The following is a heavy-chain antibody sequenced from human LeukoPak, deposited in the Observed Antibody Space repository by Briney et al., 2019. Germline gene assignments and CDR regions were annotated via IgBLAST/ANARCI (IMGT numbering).Heavy chain of an antibody. Sequence: ASVKLSCKASGYTFTGYYMHWVRQAPGQGLEWMGWINPNSGGTNSAQKFQGRVTMTRDTSISTAYMELSRLKSDDTAVYYCAATELPFDYWGQGTLVTVSS. J-gene: IGHJ4*02. V-gene: IGHV1-2*02. D-gene: IGHD5-24*01. CDR2: INPNSGGT. CDR1: GYTFTGYY. CDR3: AATELPFDY.